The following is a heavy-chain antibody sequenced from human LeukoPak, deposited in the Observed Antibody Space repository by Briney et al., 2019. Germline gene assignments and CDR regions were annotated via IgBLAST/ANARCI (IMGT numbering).Heavy chain of an antibody. CDR2: INPNSGGT. D-gene: IGHD3-16*02. CDR1: GYTFTGYY. J-gene: IGHJ4*02. V-gene: IGHV1-2*02. CDR3: ASGFTRGNWGSYRYRYFDY. Sequence: ASVKVSCKASGYTFTGYYMHWVRQAPGQGLEWMGWINPNSGGTNYAQKFQGRVTMTRDTSISTAYMELSRLRSDDTAVYYCASGFTRGNWGSYRYRYFDYWGQGTLVTVSS.